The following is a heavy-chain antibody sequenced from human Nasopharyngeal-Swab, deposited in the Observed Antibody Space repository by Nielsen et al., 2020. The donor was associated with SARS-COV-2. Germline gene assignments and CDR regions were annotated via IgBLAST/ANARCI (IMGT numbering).Heavy chain of an antibody. CDR3: ASPATVTTLYDYYYYMDV. CDR1: GFTFSSYS. V-gene: IGHV3-21*01. CDR2: ISSSSSYI. Sequence: GESLKISCAASGFTFSSYSMNCVRQAPGKGLEWVSSISSSSSYIYYADSVKGRFTISRDNAKNSLYLQMNSLRAEDTAVYYCASPATVTTLYDYYYYMDVWGKGTTVTVSS. J-gene: IGHJ6*03. D-gene: IGHD4-17*01.